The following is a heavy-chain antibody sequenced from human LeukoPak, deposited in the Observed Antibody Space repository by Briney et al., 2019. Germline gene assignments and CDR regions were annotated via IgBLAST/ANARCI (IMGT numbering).Heavy chain of an antibody. V-gene: IGHV3-21*01. J-gene: IGHJ6*02. CDR3: ARGLWTAHYYYYYGMDV. CDR1: GFTFTTYS. D-gene: IGHD3/OR15-3a*01. Sequence: GGSLRLSCAASGFTFTTYSMNWVRQAPGKGLEWVSAISSSSSYIYYADSVKGRFTISRDNAKNSLYLQVNSLRAEDTAVYYCARGLWTAHYYYYYGMDVWGQGTTVTVSS. CDR2: ISSSSSYI.